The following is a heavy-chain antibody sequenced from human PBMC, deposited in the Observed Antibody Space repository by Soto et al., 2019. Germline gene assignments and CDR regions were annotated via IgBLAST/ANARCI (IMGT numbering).Heavy chain of an antibody. V-gene: IGHV1-69*12. CDR1: GGTFSDSA. CDR3: ASSLGDSFFPSDF. Sequence: QVHLVQSGAEVKKPGSSVKVSCKTSGGTFSDSAINWLRQTPGHGLEWMGGLVPMFRTATYAPNLQVRVASTEDESTSAVLRELSSLTFADSGLYYFASSLGDSFFPSDFWSEGALLTVS. CDR2: LVPMFRTA. J-gene: IGHJ4*02. D-gene: IGHD2-21*02.